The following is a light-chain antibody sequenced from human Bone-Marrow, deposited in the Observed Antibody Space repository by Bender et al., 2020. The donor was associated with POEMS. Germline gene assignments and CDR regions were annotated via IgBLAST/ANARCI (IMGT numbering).Light chain of an antibody. CDR2: NNE. CDR1: SSNMGAGYG. J-gene: IGLJ3*02. Sequence: QSVLTQPPSVSGAPGQTVTISCTGTSSNMGAGYGVNWYQQLPGTAPKLLIYNNENRPSGVPEGISGSKSGPTASLAITGLQAEDEADYYCQSYDISLSGWVFGGGTKLTAL. V-gene: IGLV1-40*01. CDR3: QSYDISLSGWV.